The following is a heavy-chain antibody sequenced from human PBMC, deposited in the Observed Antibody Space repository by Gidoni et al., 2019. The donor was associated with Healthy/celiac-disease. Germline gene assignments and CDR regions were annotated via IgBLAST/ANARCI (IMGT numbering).Heavy chain of an antibody. CDR1: GFTFSSYG. J-gene: IGHJ4*02. Sequence: QVQLVESGGGVVQPGRSLRLSCAASGFTFSSYGMHWVRQAPGKGLEWVAVIWYDGSNKYYADSVKGRFTISRDNSKNTLYLQMNSLRAEDTAVYYCARDQVKWELLRSSFDYWGQGTLVTVSS. D-gene: IGHD1-26*01. V-gene: IGHV3-33*01. CDR2: IWYDGSNK. CDR3: ARDQVKWELLRSSFDY.